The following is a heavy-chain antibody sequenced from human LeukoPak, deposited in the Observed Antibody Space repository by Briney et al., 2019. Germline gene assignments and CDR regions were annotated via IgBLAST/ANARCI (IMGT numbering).Heavy chain of an antibody. J-gene: IGHJ4*02. CDR2: ISSSGSTI. CDR1: GFTFSDYY. Sequence: GGSLRLSCVASGFTFSDYYMSWIRQAPGKGLEWVSYISSSGSTIYYADSVKGRFTISSDNAKNSLYLQMNSLRAEDTAVYCCARARGDYGDYGFDYWGQGTLVTVSS. CDR3: ARARGDYGDYGFDY. V-gene: IGHV3-11*01. D-gene: IGHD4-17*01.